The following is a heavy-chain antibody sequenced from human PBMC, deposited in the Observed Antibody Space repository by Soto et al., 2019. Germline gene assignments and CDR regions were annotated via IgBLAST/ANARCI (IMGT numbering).Heavy chain of an antibody. Sequence: PGGSLRLSCAASGFTFSSYGMHWVRQAPGKGLEWVAVISYDGSNKYYADSVKGRFTISRDNSKNTLYLQMNSLRAEDTAVYYCAKDSVMATRYYGMDVWGQGTTVTVSS. J-gene: IGHJ6*02. V-gene: IGHV3-30*18. D-gene: IGHD2-21*01. CDR2: ISYDGSNK. CDR1: GFTFSSYG. CDR3: AKDSVMATRYYGMDV.